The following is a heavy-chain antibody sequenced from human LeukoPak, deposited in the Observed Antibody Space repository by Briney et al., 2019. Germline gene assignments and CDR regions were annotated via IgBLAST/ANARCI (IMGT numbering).Heavy chain of an antibody. CDR3: AKARSMTTVTIFDY. D-gene: IGHD4-17*01. Sequence: GGSLRLSCAASGFTFSSYAMSWVRQAPGKGLEWVSAISGSGGSTYYADSVEGRFTISRDNSKNTLYLQMNSLRAEDTAVYYCAKARSMTTVTIFDYWGQGTLVTVSS. CDR1: GFTFSSYA. CDR2: ISGSGGST. J-gene: IGHJ4*02. V-gene: IGHV3-23*01.